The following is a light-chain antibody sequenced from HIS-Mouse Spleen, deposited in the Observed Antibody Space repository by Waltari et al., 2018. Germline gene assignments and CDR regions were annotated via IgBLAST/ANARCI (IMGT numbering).Light chain of an antibody. Sequence: SYELTQPPSVSVSPGQTASITCSGDKLGDKYACWYQQKPGQSPVLVIYQDSKRPSGIPGRFSGSNSGNTATVTISGTQAMDEADYYCQAWDSSTDVVFGGGTKLTVL. CDR2: QDS. CDR1: KLGDKY. V-gene: IGLV3-1*01. CDR3: QAWDSSTDVV. J-gene: IGLJ2*01.